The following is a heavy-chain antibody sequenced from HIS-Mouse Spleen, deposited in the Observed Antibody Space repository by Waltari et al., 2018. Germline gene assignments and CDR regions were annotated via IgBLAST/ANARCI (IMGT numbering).Heavy chain of an antibody. J-gene: IGHJ4*02. Sequence: QVTLRESGPALVKPTQTLTLTCTFSGFSLSTSGMCVSWSRHPPGKALEWLARIDWDDDKYYSTSLKTRLTISRDTSKNQVVLTMTNMDPLDTATYYCARIAEGYTSGWYAFDYWGQGTLVTVSS. CDR2: IDWDDDK. CDR3: ARIAEGYTSGWYAFDY. CDR1: GFSLSTSGMC. D-gene: IGHD6-19*01. V-gene: IGHV2-70*15.